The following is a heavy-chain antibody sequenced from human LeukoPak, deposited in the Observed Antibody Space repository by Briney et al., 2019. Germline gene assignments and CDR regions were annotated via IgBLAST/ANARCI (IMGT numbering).Heavy chain of an antibody. CDR2: IYTSGST. Sequence: SETLSLTCTVSGGSISSGSYYWSWIRQPAGKGLEWIGRIYTSGSTNYNPSLKSRVTISVDTSKNQFSLKLSSVTAADTAVYYCARVVTMVRGVDWFDPWGQGTLVTVSS. V-gene: IGHV4-61*02. D-gene: IGHD3-10*01. CDR3: ARVVTMVRGVDWFDP. CDR1: GGSISSGSYY. J-gene: IGHJ5*02.